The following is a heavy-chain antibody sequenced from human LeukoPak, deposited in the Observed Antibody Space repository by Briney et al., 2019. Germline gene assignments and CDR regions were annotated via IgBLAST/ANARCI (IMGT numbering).Heavy chain of an antibody. V-gene: IGHV4-30-4*01. Sequence: SETLSLTCTVSDVSLSTGYYYWNWIRQPPGKGLAWIGYISYSGSTYYNPSLKSRVAISVDTSKNQFSLKLTFLTAADTAVYYCARESYSRYYYFDYWGQGTLVTVSS. CDR2: ISYSGST. CDR3: ARESYSRYYYFDY. J-gene: IGHJ4*02. CDR1: DVSLSTGYYY. D-gene: IGHD6-13*01.